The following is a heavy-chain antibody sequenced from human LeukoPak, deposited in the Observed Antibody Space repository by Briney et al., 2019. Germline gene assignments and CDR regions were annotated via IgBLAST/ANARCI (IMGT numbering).Heavy chain of an antibody. CDR1: GFTFSNYS. CDR3: ARDRGGYEFFDS. Sequence: PGGSLRLSCAASGFTFSNYSMNWVRQAPGKGLEWVSYISTRSGTIYYTYSAKGRFTISRDNAKNSLYLQMNSLRDEDTAVYYCARDRGGYEFFDSWGQGILVTVSS. J-gene: IGHJ4*02. D-gene: IGHD5-12*01. V-gene: IGHV3-48*02. CDR2: ISTRSGTI.